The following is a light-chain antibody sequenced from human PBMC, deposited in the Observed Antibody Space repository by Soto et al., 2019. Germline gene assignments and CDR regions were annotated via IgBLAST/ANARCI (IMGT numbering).Light chain of an antibody. CDR2: EDN. CDR3: QSYDSEYV. J-gene: IGLJ2*01. V-gene: IGLV6-57*04. CDR1: SGSIASNY. Sequence: NFMLTQPHSVSESPGKTVTISCTRSSGSIASNYVQWYQQRPGSAPTTVIYEDNQRPSGVPDRFSGSIDSSSNSASLTISGLKTEDEADYYCQSYDSEYVFGGGTKLTVL.